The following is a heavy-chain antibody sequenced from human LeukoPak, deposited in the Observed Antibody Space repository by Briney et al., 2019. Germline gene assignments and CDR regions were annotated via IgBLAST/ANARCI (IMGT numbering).Heavy chain of an antibody. CDR3: ARGVPAAISPPTH. J-gene: IGHJ4*02. Sequence: GESLKIPCKGSGYSFTSYWIGWVRQMPGKGLEWMGIIYPGDSDTRYSPSFQGQVTISADKSISTAYLQWSSLKASDTAMYYCARGVPAAISPPTHWGQGTLVTVSS. CDR2: IYPGDSDT. V-gene: IGHV5-51*01. CDR1: GYSFTSYW. D-gene: IGHD2-2*01.